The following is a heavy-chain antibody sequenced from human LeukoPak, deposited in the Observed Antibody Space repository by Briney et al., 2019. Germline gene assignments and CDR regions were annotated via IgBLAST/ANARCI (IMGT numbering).Heavy chain of an antibody. CDR2: INHSGST. CDR3: ARVRGGLAPDEPFDY. CDR1: GGSFSGYY. D-gene: IGHD6-19*01. V-gene: IGHV4-34*01. J-gene: IGHJ4*02. Sequence: PSETLSLTCAVYGGSFSGYYWSWIRQPPGKGLEWIGEINHSGSTNYNPSLKSRVTISVDTSKNQFSLKLSSVTAADTAVYYCARVRGGLAPDEPFDYWGQGTLVTVSS.